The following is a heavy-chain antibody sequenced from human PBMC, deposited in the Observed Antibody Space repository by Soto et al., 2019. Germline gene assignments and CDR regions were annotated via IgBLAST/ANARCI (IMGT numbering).Heavy chain of an antibody. J-gene: IGHJ4*02. Sequence: EVQLVESGGGLVQPGGSLRLSCAASGFTFSNYWMHWVRQAPGKGLVWVSRINSDGNIKDYADSVKGRFTISRDNARNRLYLQVNSLTDEDTAVYYCARLPVTAVTSIDYWGQGTLVSVS. V-gene: IGHV3-74*01. D-gene: IGHD2-21*02. CDR3: ARLPVTAVTSIDY. CDR2: INSDGNIK. CDR1: GFTFSNYW.